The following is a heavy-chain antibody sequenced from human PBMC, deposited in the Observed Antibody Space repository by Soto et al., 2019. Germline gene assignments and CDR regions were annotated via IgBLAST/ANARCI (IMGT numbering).Heavy chain of an antibody. CDR1: GFTFSNYG. J-gene: IGHJ4*02. CDR2: IWYDGSKA. CDR3: ARDHDFYPAY. Sequence: QVQLVESGGGVVQPGRSLRLSCAASGFTFSNYGMHWVRQAPGKGLEWVAVIWYDGSKAFYVDSVKGRFTISRDDSKSTLFLQMDSLRVEDTAVYYCARDHDFYPAYWGQGTLVTVSS. D-gene: IGHD3-3*01. V-gene: IGHV3-33*01.